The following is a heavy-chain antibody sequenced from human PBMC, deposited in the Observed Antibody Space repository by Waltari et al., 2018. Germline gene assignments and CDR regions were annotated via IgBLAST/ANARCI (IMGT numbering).Heavy chain of an antibody. CDR2: IYYSGTD. V-gene: IGHV4-39*01. CDR1: GDPITRRNYS. D-gene: IGHD3-3*01. Sequence: QLHLQESGPILVKPSETLSLTCTVSGDPITRRNYSWGWIRQSPEKGLEWIGIIYYSGTDYYNPSLKSRVTISVDSSKNQFSLKVNSVTVADTAVYYCARLLPYDFWSSYSGWFDPWGQGVLVTVSS. CDR3: ARLLPYDFWSSYSGWFDP. J-gene: IGHJ5*02.